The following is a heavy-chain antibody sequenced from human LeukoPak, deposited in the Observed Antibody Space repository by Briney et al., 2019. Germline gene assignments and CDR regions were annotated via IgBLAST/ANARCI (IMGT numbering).Heavy chain of an antibody. CDR3: ARGGMAAAAN. CDR1: GYTSTNFY. V-gene: IGHV1-46*04. D-gene: IGHD6-13*01. Sequence: ASVKVSCKASGYTSTNFYLHWVRQAPGQGLEWMGVIKSSGDTTYYAQKLQGRVTMTRDTSTTTVYMELSSLTSEDTAVHFCARGGMAAAANWGQGTLVTVSS. CDR2: IKSSGDTT. J-gene: IGHJ4*02.